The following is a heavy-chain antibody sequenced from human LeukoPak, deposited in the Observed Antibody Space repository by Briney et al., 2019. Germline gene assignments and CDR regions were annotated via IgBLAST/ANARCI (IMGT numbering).Heavy chain of an antibody. CDR2: INHSGST. CDR3: ARRYNWNYLRPDAFDI. Sequence: TSETLSLTCAVYGGSFSGYYWSWIRQPPGKGLEWIGEINHSGSTSYNPSLKSRVTISVDTSKNQFSLKLSSVTAADTAVYYCARRYNWNYLRPDAFDIWGQGTMVTVSS. V-gene: IGHV4-34*01. D-gene: IGHD1-7*01. J-gene: IGHJ3*02. CDR1: GGSFSGYY.